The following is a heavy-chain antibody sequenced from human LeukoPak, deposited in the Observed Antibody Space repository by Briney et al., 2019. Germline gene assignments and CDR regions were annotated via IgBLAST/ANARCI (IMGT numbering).Heavy chain of an antibody. Sequence: GGSLRLSCAASGFTFSSYVMHWVRQAPGKGLEWVAIISYDGSNEYYADSVKGRFTISRDNSKNTLYLQMNSLRAEDTAVYYCIVAATQSYWGQGTLVTVSS. CDR2: ISYDGSNE. CDR3: IVAATQSY. CDR1: GFTFSSYV. D-gene: IGHD2-15*01. J-gene: IGHJ4*02. V-gene: IGHV3-30*04.